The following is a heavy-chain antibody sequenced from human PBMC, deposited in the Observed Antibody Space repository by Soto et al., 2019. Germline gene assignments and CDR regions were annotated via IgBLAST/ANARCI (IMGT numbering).Heavy chain of an antibody. CDR2: IWYDGSNK. D-gene: IGHD6-19*01. CDR3: AKDPHAAVAGTVGDY. J-gene: IGHJ4*02. V-gene: IGHV3-30*02. Sequence: PGGSLRLSCAASGFTFSSYGMHWVRQAPGKGLEWVAVIWYDGSNKYYADSVKGRFTISRDNSKNTLYLQMNSLRAEDTAVYYCAKDPHAAVAGTVGDYWGQGTLVTVSS. CDR1: GFTFSSYG.